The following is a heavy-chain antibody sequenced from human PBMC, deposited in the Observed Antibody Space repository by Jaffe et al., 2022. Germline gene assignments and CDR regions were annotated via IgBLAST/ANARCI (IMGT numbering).Heavy chain of an antibody. D-gene: IGHD5-12*01. CDR1: GFTFDDYA. CDR2: ISWNSGSI. Sequence: EVQLVESGGGLVQPGRSLRLSCAASGFTFDDYAMHWVRQAPGKGLEWVSGISWNSGSIGYADSVKGRFTISRDNAKNSLYLQMNSLRAEDTAVYYCADLGGYSGYDGGGFDYWGQGTLVTVSS. J-gene: IGHJ4*02. CDR3: ADLGGYSGYDGGGFDY. V-gene: IGHV3-9*01.